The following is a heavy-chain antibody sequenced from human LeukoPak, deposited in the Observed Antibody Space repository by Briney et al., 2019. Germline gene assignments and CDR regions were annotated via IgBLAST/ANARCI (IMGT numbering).Heavy chain of an antibody. CDR2: IYYSGST. CDR3: ARAADTKGLAFDI. D-gene: IGHD5-18*01. V-gene: IGHV4-59*01. J-gene: IGHJ3*02. CDR1: GGSISGYY. Sequence: SETLSVTCTVSGGSISGYYWSWIRQPPGKGLECIGYIYYSGSTNYNPSLKSRVTISVDTSKNQFSRKLSSKTAADTAVYYCARAADTKGLAFDIWGQGTMVTVSS.